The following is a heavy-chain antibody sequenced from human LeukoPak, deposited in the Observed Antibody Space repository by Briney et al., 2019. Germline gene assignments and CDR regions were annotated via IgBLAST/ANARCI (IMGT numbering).Heavy chain of an antibody. D-gene: IGHD2-21*02. CDR1: GFTFSSYA. J-gene: IGHJ4*02. V-gene: IGHV3-23*01. CDR2: IIGSGGST. CDR3: AKDSYCGGDCYKRAVDY. Sequence: PGGSLRLSCAASGFTFSSYAMSWVRQAPGNGLEWVSTIIGSGGSTYNADFVKGRFTISRDNSKNTLYLQMNSLRAEDTAVYYCAKDSYCGGDCYKRAVDYWGQGTLVTVSS.